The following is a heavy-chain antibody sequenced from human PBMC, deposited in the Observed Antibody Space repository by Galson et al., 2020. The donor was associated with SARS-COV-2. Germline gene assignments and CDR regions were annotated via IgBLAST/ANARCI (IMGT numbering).Heavy chain of an antibody. J-gene: IGHJ3*02. CDR3: ARDRWTSLVIDAFDI. CDR2: IYYSGST. V-gene: IGHV4-31*03. D-gene: IGHD3-16*02. CDR1: GGSISSGGYY. Sequence: ETSETLSLTCTVSGGSISSGGYYWSWIRQHPWKGLEWIGYIYYSGSTYYNPSLKSRVTISVDTSKNQFSLKLSSVTAADTAVYYCARDRWTSLVIDAFDIWGQGTMVTVSS.